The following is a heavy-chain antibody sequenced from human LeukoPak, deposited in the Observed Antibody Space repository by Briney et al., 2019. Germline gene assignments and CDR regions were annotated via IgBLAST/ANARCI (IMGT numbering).Heavy chain of an antibody. D-gene: IGHD6-6*01. Sequence: PGGSLRLSCAASGFTFSSYAMHWVRQAPGKELEWVAVISYDGSNKYYADSVKGRFTISRDNSKNTLYLQMNSLRAEDTAVYYCATDSSSSGYMDVWGKGTTVTVSS. J-gene: IGHJ6*03. V-gene: IGHV3-30-3*01. CDR1: GFTFSSYA. CDR3: ATDSSSSGYMDV. CDR2: ISYDGSNK.